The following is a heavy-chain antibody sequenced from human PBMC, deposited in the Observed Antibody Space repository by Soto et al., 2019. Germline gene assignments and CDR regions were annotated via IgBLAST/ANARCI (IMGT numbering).Heavy chain of an antibody. CDR2: IDPSDSYT. V-gene: IGHV5-10-1*01. CDR3: ARHLSPSSVGYYSGMDL. CDR1: TYSFTKYW. D-gene: IGHD2-8*01. Sequence: PGESLKISCWGSTYSFTKYWITWVRQVPGRGLEWMGRIDPSDSYTSYSPSFQGHVTMSADKSNNTAFLHWSSLKASDSAIYYCARHLSPSSVGYYSGMDLWGQGTTVTVSS. J-gene: IGHJ6*02.